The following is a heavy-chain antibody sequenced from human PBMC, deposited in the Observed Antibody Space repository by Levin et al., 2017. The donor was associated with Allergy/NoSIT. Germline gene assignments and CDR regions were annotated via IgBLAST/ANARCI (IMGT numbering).Heavy chain of an antibody. CDR2: ITSTRKYI. CDR3: ARAAGAAGRGGMDV. D-gene: IGHD6-13*01. Sequence: PGGSLRLSFATSGFPFSTYGMAWVRQAPGKGLEWVASITSTRKYIHYADSVKGRFTISRDKANNSLSLQMNRLRGEDTAVYYCARAAGAAGRGGMDVWGQGTTVTVSS. CDR1: GFPFSTYG. J-gene: IGHJ6*02. V-gene: IGHV3-21*01.